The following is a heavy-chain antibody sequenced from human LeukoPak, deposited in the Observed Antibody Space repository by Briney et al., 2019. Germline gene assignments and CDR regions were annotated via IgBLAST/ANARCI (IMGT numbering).Heavy chain of an antibody. Sequence: GGSLRLSCAASGFTFSSYAMSWLRQAPGKGLEWVSAISGSGGSTYYADSVKGRFTISRDNSKNTLYLQMNSLRAEDTAVYYCAKFSSRPYYYMDVWGKGTTVTVSS. D-gene: IGHD2-2*01. CDR1: GFTFSSYA. V-gene: IGHV3-23*01. CDR2: ISGSGGST. J-gene: IGHJ6*03. CDR3: AKFSSRPYYYMDV.